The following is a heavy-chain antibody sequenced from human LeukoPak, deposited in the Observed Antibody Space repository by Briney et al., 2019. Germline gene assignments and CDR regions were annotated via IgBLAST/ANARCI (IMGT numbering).Heavy chain of an antibody. D-gene: IGHD1-26*01. CDR3: ARAVGPFDY. CDR2: IWFDGSIK. V-gene: IGHV3-33*01. Sequence: PGGSLRLSCAGSGFPFSTYGMHWVRQAPGKGLEWVAVIWFDGSIKYYADSVKGRFTISRDNSKNTLYLQMNSLRVDDTAIYYCARAVGPFDYWGQGTLVTVSS. CDR1: GFPFSTYG. J-gene: IGHJ4*02.